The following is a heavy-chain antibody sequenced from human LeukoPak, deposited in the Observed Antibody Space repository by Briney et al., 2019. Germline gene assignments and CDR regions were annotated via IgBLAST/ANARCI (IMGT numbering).Heavy chain of an antibody. CDR3: ARNAPFEY. V-gene: IGHV3-7*01. Sequence: GGSLRLSCAASGFTYSTYWMSWVRQAPGKGLEWVANINQDGSEKYYVDSVRGRFTISRDNAKNSLYLQMNSLRGADTAVYYCARNAPFEYWGQRTLVTVSS. CDR1: GFTYSTYW. J-gene: IGHJ4*02. CDR2: INQDGSEK.